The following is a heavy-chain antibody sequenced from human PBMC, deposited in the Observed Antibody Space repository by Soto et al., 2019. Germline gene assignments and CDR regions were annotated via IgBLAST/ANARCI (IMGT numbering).Heavy chain of an antibody. CDR1: GFTFSSYS. D-gene: IGHD3-3*01. J-gene: IGHJ4*02. CDR3: ASAPGYYDFWSGGLGAG. CDR2: ISSSSSYI. Sequence: GGSLRLSCAASGFTFSSYSMNWVRQAPGKGLEWVSSISSSSSYIYYADSVKGRFTISRDNAKNSLYLQMNSLRAEDTAVYYCASAPGYYDFWSGGLGAGWGQGTMVTVS. V-gene: IGHV3-21*01.